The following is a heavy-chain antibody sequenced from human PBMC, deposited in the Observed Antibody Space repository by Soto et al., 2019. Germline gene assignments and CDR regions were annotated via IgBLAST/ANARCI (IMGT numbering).Heavy chain of an antibody. CDR2: ISYDGSNK. D-gene: IGHD2-21*02. CDR3: ANWGFCGGDCYRDY. CDR1: GFTLSSYG. V-gene: IGHV3-30*18. J-gene: IGHJ4*02. Sequence: GGSLRLSCAASGFTLSSYGMHWVRQAPGKGLEWVAVISYDGSNKDYADSVKGRFTISRDNSKNTLYLQMNSLRAEDTAVYYCANWGFCGGDCYRDYWGQGTLVTVSS.